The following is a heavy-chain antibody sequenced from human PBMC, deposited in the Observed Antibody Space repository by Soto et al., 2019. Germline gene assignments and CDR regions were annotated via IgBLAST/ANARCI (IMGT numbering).Heavy chain of an antibody. V-gene: IGHV3-23*01. CDR3: AKRTLTAAGFDY. J-gene: IGHJ4*02. D-gene: IGHD6-13*01. CDR2: ITGSGGGT. Sequence: EVQLLESGGGLVQPAGSLRLSCAASGFTFSNYAMTWVRQAPRKGLEWVSVITGSGGGTYFVDSVKGRFTSSRDNSKNTVYLQMNSLRAEDTAVYYCAKRTLTAAGFDYWGQGTLVTVSS. CDR1: GFTFSNYA.